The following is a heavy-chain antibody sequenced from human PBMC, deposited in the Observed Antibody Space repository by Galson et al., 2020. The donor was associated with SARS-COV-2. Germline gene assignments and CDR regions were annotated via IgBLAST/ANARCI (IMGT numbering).Heavy chain of an antibody. D-gene: IGHD5-12*01. CDR3: ARETGYSGYVR. Sequence: ASETLSLTCTVSGGSISDYHWSWIRQPPGKGLEWIGYIYYSGSTDYNPSLKSRVTISVDTSKNQFSLRLTSVTAADTAVYYCARETGYSGYVRWGQGTLVTVSS. CDR1: GGSISDYH. CDR2: IYYSGST. V-gene: IGHV4-59*01. J-gene: IGHJ4*02.